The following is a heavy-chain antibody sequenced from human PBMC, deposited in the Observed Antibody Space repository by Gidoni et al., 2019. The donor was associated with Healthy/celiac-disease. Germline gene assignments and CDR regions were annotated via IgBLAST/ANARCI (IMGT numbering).Heavy chain of an antibody. CDR1: GFPFSSCS. CDR2: ISSSSSTI. V-gene: IGHV3-48*02. Sequence: EVQLLASGGGLVQPGGSLRLSCAASGFPFSSCSMNWVRQAPGKGLEWVSYISSSSSTIYYADSVKGRFTISRDNAKNSLYLQMNSLRDEDTAVYYCARGTLRGSGDFDYWGQGTLVTVSS. CDR3: ARGTLRGSGDFDY. D-gene: IGHD3-10*01. J-gene: IGHJ4*02.